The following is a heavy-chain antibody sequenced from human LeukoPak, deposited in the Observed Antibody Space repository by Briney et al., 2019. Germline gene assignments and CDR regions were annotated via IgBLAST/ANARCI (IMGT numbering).Heavy chain of an antibody. V-gene: IGHV4-59*01. CDR3: ARGGNIVTTINLFDY. CDR2: IYYSGST. D-gene: IGHD5-12*01. J-gene: IGHJ4*02. CDR1: GGSISSYS. Sequence: PSETLSLTCTVSGGSISSYSWSWIRQPPGKGLEWIGYIYYSGSTNYNPSLKSRVTISVDTSKNQFSLKLSSVTAADTAVYYCARGGNIVTTINLFDYWGQGTLVTVSS.